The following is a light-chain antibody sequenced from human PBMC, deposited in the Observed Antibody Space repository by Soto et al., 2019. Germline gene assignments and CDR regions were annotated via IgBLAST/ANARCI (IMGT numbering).Light chain of an antibody. CDR3: QQYNNWPT. CDR2: GAS. V-gene: IGKV3-15*01. J-gene: IGKJ1*01. CDR1: QRVNTN. Sequence: EIVMTQSPATLSVSPGERATLSCRASQRVNTNLAWYQQKPGQAPRLRIYGASTRATVVPARFSGSGYGTDFTLTVSSLQSEDFAVYFCQQYNNWPTFGQGTKVEIK.